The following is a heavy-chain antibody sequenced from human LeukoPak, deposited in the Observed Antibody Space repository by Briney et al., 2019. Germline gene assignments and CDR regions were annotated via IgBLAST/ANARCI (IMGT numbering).Heavy chain of an antibody. Sequence: PGGSLRLSCAASGFIFSSHGMNWVRQAPGKGLEWVSCTSPSGDITYYADSVKGRFTISRDNSKNTVYLQMDSLRFEDAAVYYCAKLQGDITMVRGVPNGFDYWGQGTLVTVSS. D-gene: IGHD3-10*01. CDR1: GFIFSSHG. V-gene: IGHV3-23*01. CDR2: TSPSGDIT. J-gene: IGHJ4*01. CDR3: AKLQGDITMVRGVPNGFDY.